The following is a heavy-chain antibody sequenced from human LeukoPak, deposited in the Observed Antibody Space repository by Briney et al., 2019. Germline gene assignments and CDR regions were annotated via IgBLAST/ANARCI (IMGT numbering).Heavy chain of an antibody. J-gene: IGHJ3*01. V-gene: IGHV4-30-2*01. CDR3: ARVKLNSVGAFDF. CDR1: GGSISSVGYS. CDR2: IYHSGTT. Sequence: SETLSFTCAVSGGSISSVGYSWSWIRQPPGKGLEYIGNIYHSGTTYYNPSLKSRVTISVDRSKNQFSLKLRSVTAADTAVYFCARVKLNSVGAFDFWGQGTMVTVSS. D-gene: IGHD5/OR15-5a*01.